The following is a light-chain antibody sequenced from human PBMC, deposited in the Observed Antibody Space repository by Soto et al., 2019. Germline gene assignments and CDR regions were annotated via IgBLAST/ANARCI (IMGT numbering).Light chain of an antibody. CDR1: RTDVDGHDY. CDR2: DVH. Sequence: QSALTQPASVSGSPGQSITISCTGARTDVDGHDYVSWYQQQPGQAPKLMIFDVHNRPSGVSSRFSGSKSGDTASLTISGLQAEDDGDYYCSSYTASAPFYVFGTGTKLTVL. CDR3: SSYTASAPFYV. V-gene: IGLV2-14*03. J-gene: IGLJ1*01.